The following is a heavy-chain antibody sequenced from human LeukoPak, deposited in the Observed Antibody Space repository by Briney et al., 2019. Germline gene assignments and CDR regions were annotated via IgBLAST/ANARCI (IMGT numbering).Heavy chain of an antibody. CDR3: ARDHFLTGYYRSGYYYGMDV. J-gene: IGHJ6*02. Sequence: SETLSLTCTVSGGSVSSGSYYWSWIRQPPGKGLEWIGYIYYSGSTNYNPSLKSRVTISVDTSKNQFSLKLSSVTAADTAVYYCARDHFLTGYYRSGYYYGMDVWGQGTTVTVSS. D-gene: IGHD3/OR15-3a*01. CDR2: IYYSGST. CDR1: GGSVSSGSYY. V-gene: IGHV4-61*01.